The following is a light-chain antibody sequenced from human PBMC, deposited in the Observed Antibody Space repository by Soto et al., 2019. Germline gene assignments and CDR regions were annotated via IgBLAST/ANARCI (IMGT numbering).Light chain of an antibody. J-gene: IGKJ2*01. Sequence: EIVLTQSPGTLSLSPGERATLSCRASQSLSAFFAWYQQQPGQAPRLLIYGASTRATGIPDRFSGSGSGTDFTLTISRLEPEDFGVYYCQQYGFSPMYTFGQGTKLEI. CDR3: QQYGFSPMYT. CDR2: GAS. V-gene: IGKV3-20*01. CDR1: QSLSAF.